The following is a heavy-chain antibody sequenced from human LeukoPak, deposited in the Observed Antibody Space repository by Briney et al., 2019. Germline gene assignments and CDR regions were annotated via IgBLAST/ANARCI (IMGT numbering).Heavy chain of an antibody. V-gene: IGHV4-31*11. CDR3: AREPRRYSSGWDRKGDAFDI. Sequence: SETLSLTCAVSGGSISSGGYYWSWIRQHPGKGLEWIGYIYYSGSTYYNPSLKSRVTISVDTSKNQFSLKLSSVTAADTAVYYCAREPRRYSSGWDRKGDAFDIWGQGTMVTVSS. CDR1: GGSISSGGYY. D-gene: IGHD6-19*01. J-gene: IGHJ3*02. CDR2: IYYSGST.